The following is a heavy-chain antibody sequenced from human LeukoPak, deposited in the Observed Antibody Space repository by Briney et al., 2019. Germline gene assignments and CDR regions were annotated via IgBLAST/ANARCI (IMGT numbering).Heavy chain of an antibody. J-gene: IGHJ4*02. V-gene: IGHV4-38-2*02. CDR1: GYSISSGYY. CDR3: ARGGGSTGYYFDY. D-gene: IGHD3-16*01. CDR2: INHSGSA. Sequence: KPSETLSLTCTVSGYSISSGYYWGWIRQPPGKGLEWIGEINHSGSANYNPSLKSRGTISVDTSKNQFSLKLSSVTAADTAVYYCARGGGSTGYYFDYWGQGALVTVSS.